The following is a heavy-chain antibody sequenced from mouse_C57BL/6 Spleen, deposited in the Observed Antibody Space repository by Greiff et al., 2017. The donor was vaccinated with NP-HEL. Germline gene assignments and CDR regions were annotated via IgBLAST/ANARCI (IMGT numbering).Heavy chain of an antibody. Sequence: QVQLQQSGAELVRPGASVTLSCKASGYTFTDYEMHWVKQTPVHGLEWIGAIDPETGGTAYNQKFKGKAILTADKSSRTAYMELRSLTSEDSAVYYCTSRADYDDYYAMDYWGQGTSVTVSS. CDR1: GYTFTDYE. CDR3: TSRADYDDYYAMDY. J-gene: IGHJ4*01. CDR2: IDPETGGT. D-gene: IGHD2-4*01. V-gene: IGHV1-15*01.